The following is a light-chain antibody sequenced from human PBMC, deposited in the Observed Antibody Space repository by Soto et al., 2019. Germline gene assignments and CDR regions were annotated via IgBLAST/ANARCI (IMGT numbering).Light chain of an antibody. J-gene: IGKJ4*01. CDR2: AAS. CDR1: QSIRGY. CDR3: QQTYRNPLT. V-gene: IGKV1-39*01. Sequence: DTPLSQSPTSLPTFVGERVTVICRASQSIRGYLDWYQHKPGTAPKLLIFAASRLQTGVPLRFSGSGSGTNFTLTISSLQPEDFATYSCQQTYRNPLTFGGGTKVDIK.